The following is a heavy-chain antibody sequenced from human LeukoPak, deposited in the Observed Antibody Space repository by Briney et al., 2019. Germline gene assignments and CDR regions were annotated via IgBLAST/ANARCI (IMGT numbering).Heavy chain of an antibody. D-gene: IGHD6-25*01. CDR3: TGGTAYSGYGGY. CDR1: GFTFSSYG. J-gene: IGHJ4*02. Sequence: GGSLRLSCAASGFTFSSYGMHWVRQAPGKGLEWVSVIHTGGNTDYADSVKGRFTVSRDNSQNTIYLHMNSLRAEDTAVYYCTGGTAYSGYGGYWGQGTLVTVSS. CDR2: IHTGGNT. V-gene: IGHV3-53*01.